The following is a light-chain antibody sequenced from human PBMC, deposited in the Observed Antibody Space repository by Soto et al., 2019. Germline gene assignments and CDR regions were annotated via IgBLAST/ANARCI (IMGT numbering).Light chain of an antibody. J-gene: IGKJ2*01. CDR1: QGIRSW. CDR3: QQANSFPYT. CDR2: AAS. Sequence: DIQMTQSPSSVSASVGDRVTITCRASQGIRSWLAWYQQKPGTAPKLLIYAASSLQSGVPSRFSGSGSETDFTLTISSLQPEDFATYYCQQANSFPYTFGQGTKLEIK. V-gene: IGKV1-12*02.